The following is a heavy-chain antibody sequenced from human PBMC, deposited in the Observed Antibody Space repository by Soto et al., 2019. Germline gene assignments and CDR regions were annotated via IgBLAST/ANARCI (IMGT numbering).Heavy chain of an antibody. CDR2: IYPGDSDT. Sequence: GESLKISCKGSRYSFTSYWIGWVRQMPGKGLEWMGIIYPGDSDTRYSPSSQGQVTISADKSISTAYLQWSSLKASDTAMYYCARLFGGAALRKALLDYWGQGTLVTVSS. CDR3: ARLFGGAALRKALLDY. V-gene: IGHV5-51*01. CDR1: RYSFTSYW. D-gene: IGHD3-16*01. J-gene: IGHJ4*02.